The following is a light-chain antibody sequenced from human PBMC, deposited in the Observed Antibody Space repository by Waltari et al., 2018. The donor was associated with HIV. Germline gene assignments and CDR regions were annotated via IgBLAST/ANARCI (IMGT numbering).Light chain of an antibody. CDR1: GQALGAYDY. V-gene: IGLV2-14*03. CDR3: CSYTSSDTWV. J-gene: IGLJ3*02. CDR2: DVS. Sequence: QSALPQPASVSGSPGQSVTVSCSGSGQALGAYDYVSWFQQHPDKAPQLIIFDVSKRPSGISDRFSASKSGNTASLTISGLQPEDEADYFCCSYTSSDTWVFGGGTKVTVL.